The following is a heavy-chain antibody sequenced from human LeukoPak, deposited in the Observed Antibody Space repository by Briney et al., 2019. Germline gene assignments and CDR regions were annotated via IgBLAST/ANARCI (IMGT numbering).Heavy chain of an antibody. D-gene: IGHD4/OR15-4a*01. V-gene: IGHV3-21*01. CDR2: ISSDSRYI. J-gene: IGHJ3*02. Sequence: GGSLRFSCAPSGFTFSAYTMNWVRQAPGKGLDWVSSISSDSRYILYADSLKGRFTISRDNAKNSLYLQMNSLRAEDTALYYCARGPNGAFDIWGQGTMVTVSS. CDR1: GFTFSAYT. CDR3: ARGPNGAFDI.